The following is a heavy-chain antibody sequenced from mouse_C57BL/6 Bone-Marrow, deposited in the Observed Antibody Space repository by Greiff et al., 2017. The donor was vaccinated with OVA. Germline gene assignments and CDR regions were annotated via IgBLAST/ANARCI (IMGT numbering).Heavy chain of an antibody. CDR2: IDPNSGGT. Sequence: VQLQQPGAELVKPGASVKLSCKASGYTFTSYWMHWVKQRPGRGLEWIGRIDPNSGGTKYNEKFKSKATLTVDKPSSTAYMQLSSLTSEDSAAYYCARRGSSGYWFAYWGQGTLVTVSA. V-gene: IGHV1-72*01. CDR3: ARRGSSGYWFAY. CDR1: GYTFTSYW. D-gene: IGHD3-2*02. J-gene: IGHJ3*01.